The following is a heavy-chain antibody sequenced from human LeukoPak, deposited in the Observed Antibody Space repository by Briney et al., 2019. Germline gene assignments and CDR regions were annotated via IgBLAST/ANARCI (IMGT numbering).Heavy chain of an antibody. D-gene: IGHD3-22*01. CDR1: GYTFTSYD. CDR3: ARGLYYYDSSGYYYLDY. CDR2: MNPNSGNT. Sequence: ASVKVSCKASGYTFTSYDINWVRQATGQGLKWMGWMNPNSGNTGYAQKFQGRVTITRNTSISTAYMELSSLRSEDTAVYYCARGLYYYDSSGYYYLDYWGQGTLVTVSP. J-gene: IGHJ4*02. V-gene: IGHV1-8*03.